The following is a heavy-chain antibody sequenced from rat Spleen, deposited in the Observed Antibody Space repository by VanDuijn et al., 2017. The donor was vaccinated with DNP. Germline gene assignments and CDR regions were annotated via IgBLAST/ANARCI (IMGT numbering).Heavy chain of an antibody. Sequence: EVQLVESGGGLVQPGRSLKLSCAVSGLTFSNYGMHWIRQAPTKGLEWVASISPSGRSTYYRDSVKGRFTISRDNAQNTLYLQVDSLRSEDTATYYCATHRHTYLGSYFDYWGQGVMVTVSS. V-gene: IGHV5-19*01. CDR1: GLTFSNYG. D-gene: IGHD2-1*01. CDR2: ISPSGRST. J-gene: IGHJ2*01. CDR3: ATHRHTYLGSYFDY.